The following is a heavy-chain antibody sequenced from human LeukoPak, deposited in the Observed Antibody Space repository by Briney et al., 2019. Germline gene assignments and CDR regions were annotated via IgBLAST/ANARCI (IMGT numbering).Heavy chain of an antibody. CDR1: GASMSSHY. CDR3: ARTYYYDSSGRYFDY. Sequence: SETLSLTCTVSGASMSSHYWTWIRQPPGKGLEWIGYVYYSGSTNYNPALKSRITISADTSKNQFSLRLSSVTAADTAVYYCARTYYYDSSGRYFDYWGQGTLVTVSS. D-gene: IGHD3-22*01. CDR2: VYYSGST. J-gene: IGHJ4*02. V-gene: IGHV4-59*11.